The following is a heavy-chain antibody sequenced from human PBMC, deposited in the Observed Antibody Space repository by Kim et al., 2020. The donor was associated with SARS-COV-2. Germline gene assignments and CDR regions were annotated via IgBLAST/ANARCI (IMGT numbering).Heavy chain of an antibody. D-gene: IGHD6-13*01. CDR2: IKEDVSVK. V-gene: IGHV3-7*03. CDR3: ARDGILSFTSSWDY. Sequence: GGSLRLSCGVYGFTFRSYWMSWVRQAPGKGLEWVANIKEDVSVKQYVDSVKGRFTISRDNARNSLYLQMNSLRADDTAVYYCARDGILSFTSSWDYWGPGSLVTVSS. CDR1: GFTFRSYW. J-gene: IGHJ4*02.